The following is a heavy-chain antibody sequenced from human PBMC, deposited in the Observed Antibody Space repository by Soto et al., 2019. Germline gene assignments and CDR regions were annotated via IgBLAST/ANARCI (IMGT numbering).Heavy chain of an antibody. CDR3: ARDKITGLFDY. CDR1: GGSFSGYY. D-gene: IGHD2-8*02. J-gene: IGHJ4*02. V-gene: IGHV4-34*01. Sequence: SETLSLTCAVYGGSFSGYYWSWIRQPPGKGLEWIGEINHSGSTNYNPSLKRRVTISVDTSKNQFSQKLTSVTAADTAVYYCARDKITGLFDYWGQGTLVTVS. CDR2: INHSGST.